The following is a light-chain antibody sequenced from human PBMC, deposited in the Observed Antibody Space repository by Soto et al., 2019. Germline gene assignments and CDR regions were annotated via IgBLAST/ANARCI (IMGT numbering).Light chain of an antibody. CDR2: AAS. V-gene: IGKV1-39*01. CDR1: QSISSY. Sequence: DIQMTQYPSSLSASVGDRVTITCRASQSISSYLNWYQQKPGKAPKLLIYAASSLQSGVPSRFSGSGSGTDFTLTISSLQPEDFATYYCQQSYTTPPTFGQGTKVEI. CDR3: QQSYTTPPT. J-gene: IGKJ1*01.